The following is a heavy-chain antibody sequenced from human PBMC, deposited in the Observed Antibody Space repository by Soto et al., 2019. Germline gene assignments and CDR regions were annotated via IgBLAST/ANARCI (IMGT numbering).Heavy chain of an antibody. CDR1: GGTFSSYA. CDR2: IIPILGIA. Sequence: ASVKVSCKASGGTFSSYAISWVRQAPGQGLEWMGGIIPILGIANYAQKFQGRVTITADKSTSTAYMELSSLRSEDTAVYYCARDYYDSSGYYYYGMDVWGQGTTVTVSS. V-gene: IGHV1-69*10. CDR3: ARDYYDSSGYYYYGMDV. D-gene: IGHD3-22*01. J-gene: IGHJ6*02.